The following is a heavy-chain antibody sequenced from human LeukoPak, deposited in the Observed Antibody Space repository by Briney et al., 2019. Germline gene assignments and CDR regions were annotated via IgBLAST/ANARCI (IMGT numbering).Heavy chain of an antibody. CDR3: ARKEDIVATDPRDY. CDR1: GFTVSSNY. J-gene: IGHJ4*02. V-gene: IGHV3-53*01. Sequence: AGCLRLSCAASGFTVSSNYMSWVRQAPGKGLEWVSVIYSGGSTYYADSVKGRFTISRDNSKNTRYLQMNSLRAEDTAVYYCARKEDIVATDPRDYWGQGTQVTV. D-gene: IGHD5-12*01. CDR2: IYSGGST.